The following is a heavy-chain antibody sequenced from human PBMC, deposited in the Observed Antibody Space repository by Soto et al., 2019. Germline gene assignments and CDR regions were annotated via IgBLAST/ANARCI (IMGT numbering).Heavy chain of an antibody. V-gene: IGHV3-21*01. CDR1: GFTLTTYT. Sequence: SLRLSCEASGFTLTTYTMNWVRQASGKGLEWVSSITSSSGHTYYADSVKGRFTISRDNARNSLYLQMNSLRAEDTAVYYCVRERGLSSFYGMDVWGQGTTVTVSS. CDR2: ITSSSGHT. CDR3: VRERGLSSFYGMDV. D-gene: IGHD3-10*01. J-gene: IGHJ6*02.